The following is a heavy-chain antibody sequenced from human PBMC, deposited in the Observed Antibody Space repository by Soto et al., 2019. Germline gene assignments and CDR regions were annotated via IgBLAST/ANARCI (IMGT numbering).Heavy chain of an antibody. V-gene: IGHV3-21*01. D-gene: IGHD2-21*01. J-gene: IGHJ4*02. Sequence: GGSLRLSCEASGFILTTNSMNWVRQVPGKGLQWLSSISSSGTFKSYGDSVKGRFTISRDNAKNLLFLQMNNLSGEDTGLYYCARDPPHGGASSWDADSWGPGTLVTVSS. CDR1: GFILTTNS. CDR3: ARDPPHGGASSWDADS. CDR2: ISSSGTFK.